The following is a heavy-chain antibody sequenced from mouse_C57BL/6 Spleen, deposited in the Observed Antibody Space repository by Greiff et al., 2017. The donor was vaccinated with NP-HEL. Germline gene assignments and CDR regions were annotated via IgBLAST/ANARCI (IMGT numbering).Heavy chain of an antibody. CDR1: GYTFTSYW. Sequence: QVQLQQSGAELVMPGASVKLSCKASGYTFTSYWMHWVKQRPGQGLEWIGEIDPSDSYTNYNQKFKGKSTLTVDKSSSTAYMQLSSLTSEDSAVYYGARRGWLDYWGQGTTLTVSS. D-gene: IGHD2-3*01. CDR3: ARRGWLDY. V-gene: IGHV1-69*01. CDR2: IDPSDSYT. J-gene: IGHJ2*01.